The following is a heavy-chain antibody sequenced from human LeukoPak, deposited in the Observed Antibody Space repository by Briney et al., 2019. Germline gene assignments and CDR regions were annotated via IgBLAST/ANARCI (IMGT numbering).Heavy chain of an antibody. CDR2: IKRKTVGGTT. CDR1: GFTFSNAW. CDR3: TTCGYSGYDSNY. D-gene: IGHD5-12*01. V-gene: IGHV3-15*01. Sequence: GGSLRLSCAASGFTFSNAWMTWVRQAPGEGLEWVGRIKRKTVGGTTDYAAPVKGRFTISRDDSKDTLYLQMNSLIIADTGVYYCTTCGYSGYDSNYWGQGVLVTVSS. J-gene: IGHJ4*02.